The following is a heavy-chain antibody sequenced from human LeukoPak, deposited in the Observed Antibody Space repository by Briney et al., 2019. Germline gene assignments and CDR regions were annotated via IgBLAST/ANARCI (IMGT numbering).Heavy chain of an antibody. J-gene: IGHJ4*02. CDR2: ISLGGTT. V-gene: IGHV3-23*01. CDR1: GFMFSSFS. D-gene: IGHD3-10*02. CDR3: AKRPAAVRGVIPYLDY. Sequence: GGSLGLSRAASGFMFSSFSMSWVRHVPGKGLEWVSTISLGGTTYYADSVKGRFTISRDNSKSTLFLQMNSLRAEDTAIYYCAKRPAAVRGVIPYLDYWGQGTLVTVSS.